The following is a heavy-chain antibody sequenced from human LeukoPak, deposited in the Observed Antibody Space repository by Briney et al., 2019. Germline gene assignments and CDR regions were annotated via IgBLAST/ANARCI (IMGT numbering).Heavy chain of an antibody. CDR2: IYCSGST. Sequence: SETLSLTCTVSGGSISSGGYYWSWIRQHPGKGLEWIGYIYCSGSTYYNPSLKSRVTISVDTSKNQFSLKLSSVTAADTAVYYCARVPYDFWSGYYSAFDIWGQGTMVTVSS. D-gene: IGHD3-3*01. CDR1: GGSISSGGYY. V-gene: IGHV4-31*03. J-gene: IGHJ3*02. CDR3: ARVPYDFWSGYYSAFDI.